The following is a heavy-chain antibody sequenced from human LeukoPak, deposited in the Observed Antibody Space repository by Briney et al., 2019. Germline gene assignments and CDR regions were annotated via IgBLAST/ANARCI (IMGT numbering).Heavy chain of an antibody. CDR3: ARVETRDGYNYGYFDY. Sequence: SETLSLTCTVSGGSISSYYWSWIRQPPGKGLEWIGYIYYSGSTNYNPSLKRRVTISVDTSKNQFSLQLSSVTAADTAVYCCARVETRDGYNYGYFDYWGQGTLVTVSS. CDR1: GGSISSYY. V-gene: IGHV4-59*01. CDR2: IYYSGST. J-gene: IGHJ4*02. D-gene: IGHD5-24*01.